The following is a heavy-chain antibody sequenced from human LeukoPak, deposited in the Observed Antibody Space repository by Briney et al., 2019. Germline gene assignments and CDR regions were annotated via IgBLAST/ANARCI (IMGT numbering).Heavy chain of an antibody. CDR3: AKVHVDFDY. CDR2: ISYDGSNE. Sequence: GGSLRLSCAASGFTFSSYGMHWVRQAPGKGLEWVAVISYDGSNEYYADSVKGRFTISRDNSKNTLYLQMNSLRAEDTAVCYCAKVHVDFDYWGQGTLVTVSS. J-gene: IGHJ4*02. CDR1: GFTFSSYG. V-gene: IGHV3-30*18. D-gene: IGHD2-15*01.